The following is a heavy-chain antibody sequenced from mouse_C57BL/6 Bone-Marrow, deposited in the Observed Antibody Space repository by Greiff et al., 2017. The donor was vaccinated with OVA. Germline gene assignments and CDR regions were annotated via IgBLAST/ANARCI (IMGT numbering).Heavy chain of an antibody. CDR2: IYPRSGNT. J-gene: IGHJ1*03. CDR3: ARSTITTVVAHWYFDV. CDR1: GYTFTSYG. V-gene: IGHV1-81*01. D-gene: IGHD1-1*01. Sequence: QVQLKQSGAELARPGASVKLSCKASGYTFTSYGISWVKQRTGQGLEWIGEIYPRSGNTYYNEKFKGQATLTADKSSSTAYMELRSLTSEDSAVYFGARSTITTVVAHWYFDVWGTGTTVTVSS.